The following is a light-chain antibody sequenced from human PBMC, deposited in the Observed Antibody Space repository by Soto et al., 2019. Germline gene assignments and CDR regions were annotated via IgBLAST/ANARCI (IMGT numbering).Light chain of an antibody. CDR1: HPVSSSY. Sequence: EIVLAQSPGILSLSPGERATLSCRASHPVSSSYLAWYQQKPAQAPRLLIYGASTRATGIPDRFSGSGSGTDFTLTTSRLEPEDFAVYYCQQCGISTWPFGQGTKVDIK. CDR3: QQCGISTWP. CDR2: GAS. V-gene: IGKV3-20*01. J-gene: IGKJ1*01.